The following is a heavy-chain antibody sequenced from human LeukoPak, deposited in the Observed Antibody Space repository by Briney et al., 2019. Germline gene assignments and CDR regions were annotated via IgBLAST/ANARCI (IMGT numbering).Heavy chain of an antibody. CDR3: AKGTYSSSPRDY. J-gene: IGHJ4*02. D-gene: IGHD6-6*01. CDR1: GFTFSNHA. Sequence: GGSLRLSCAASGFTFSNHAMHWVRQPPGKGLEWVAVISFDATKKYYADSVKGRFTISRDNSKNTLFLQMNSLRAEDTAVYYCAKGTYSSSPRDYWGQGTLVTVSS. V-gene: IGHV3-30-3*01. CDR2: ISFDATKK.